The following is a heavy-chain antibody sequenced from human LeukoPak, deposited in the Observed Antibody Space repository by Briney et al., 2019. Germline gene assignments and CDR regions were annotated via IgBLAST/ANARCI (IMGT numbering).Heavy chain of an antibody. D-gene: IGHD3-3*01. J-gene: IGHJ6*02. Sequence: PGGSLRLSCAASGFTFSSYGMHWVRQAPGKGLEWVAVISYDGSNKYYADSVKGRLTISRDNSKNTLYLQMNSLRAEDTAVYYCARATNEWSYYYYYGMDVWGQGTTVTVSS. CDR3: ARATNEWSYYYYYGMDV. CDR1: GFTFSSYG. V-gene: IGHV3-30*03. CDR2: ISYDGSNK.